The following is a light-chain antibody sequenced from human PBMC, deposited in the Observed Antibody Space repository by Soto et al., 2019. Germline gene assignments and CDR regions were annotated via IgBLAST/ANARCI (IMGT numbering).Light chain of an antibody. CDR1: QSVSGS. CDR2: ASS. J-gene: IGKJ4*01. CDR3: QHHFDWPLT. V-gene: IGKV3-11*01. Sequence: EIVLTQSPATLSLSPGERATLSCRASQSVSGSLGWYQHKPGQAPRLLIFASSNRATGIPARFSGSGSGTDFTLTISSLEPEDSAVYYCQHHFDWPLTFGGGTKVQIK.